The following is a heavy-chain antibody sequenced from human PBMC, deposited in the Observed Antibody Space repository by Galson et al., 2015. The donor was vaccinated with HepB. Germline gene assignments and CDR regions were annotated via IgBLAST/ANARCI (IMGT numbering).Heavy chain of an antibody. CDR2: IYYSGST. Sequence: ETLSLTCTVSGGSISSYYWSWIRQPPGKGLEWIGYIYYSGSTNYNPSLKSRVTISVDTSKNQFSLKLSSVTAADTAVYYCALLGMGYWGQGTLVTVSS. CDR3: ALLGMGY. V-gene: IGHV4-59*01. CDR1: GGSISSYY. J-gene: IGHJ4*02. D-gene: IGHD7-27*01.